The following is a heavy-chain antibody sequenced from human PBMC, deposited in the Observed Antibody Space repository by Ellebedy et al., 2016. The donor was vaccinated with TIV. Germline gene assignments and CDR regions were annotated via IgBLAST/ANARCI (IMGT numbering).Heavy chain of an antibody. D-gene: IGHD3-10*01. J-gene: IGHJ4*02. Sequence: GGSLRLSCAASGFTFSSSAMSWVRQAPGKGPEWVSAVVGSGERTFYADSVKGRFTISRDSSKNRLYLQMSSLKVEDTATYYCANVGGSGTYYNGYWGQGTLVTVSS. CDR1: GFTFSSSA. CDR2: VVGSGERT. CDR3: ANVGGSGTYYNGY. V-gene: IGHV3-23*01.